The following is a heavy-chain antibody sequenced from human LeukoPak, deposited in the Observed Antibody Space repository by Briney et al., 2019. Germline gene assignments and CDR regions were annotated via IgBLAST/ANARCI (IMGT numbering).Heavy chain of an antibody. J-gene: IGHJ4*02. V-gene: IGHV3-15*01. CDR3: TTERIVVVVTATRLGY. D-gene: IGHD2-15*01. CDR1: GFTFSNAW. CDR2: IKSSTDGGTT. Sequence: GGSLRLSCAASGFTFSNAWMSWVRQAPGKGLEWVGRIKSSTDGGTTDYAAPVKGRFTISRDDSENTLYLQMNSLKTEDTAVYYCTTERIVVVVTATRLGYWGQGTLVTVSS.